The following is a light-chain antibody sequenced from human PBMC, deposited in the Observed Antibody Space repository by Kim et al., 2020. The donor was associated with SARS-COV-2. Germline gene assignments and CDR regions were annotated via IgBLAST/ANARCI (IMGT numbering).Light chain of an antibody. Sequence: DIVLTQSPDTLSLSPGERATLSCTTSQSISFNYVAWYQHIPGRAPTLLIYGASSRATNVPDRFSGSGSGTDFTLTISRLEPEDFGIYYCQQYGSSFVNFGGGTKVDIK. V-gene: IGKV3-20*01. J-gene: IGKJ4*01. CDR1: QSISFNY. CDR3: QQYGSSFVN. CDR2: GAS.